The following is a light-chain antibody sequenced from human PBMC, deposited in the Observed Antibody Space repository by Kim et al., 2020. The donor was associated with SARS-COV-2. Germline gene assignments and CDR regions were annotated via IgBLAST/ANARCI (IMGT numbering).Light chain of an antibody. CDR1: SGSIARNF. Sequence: KTVTISCTRSSGSIARNFVHWYQQRPGKSPTVVIYEYKQSPAGVPGRFSGSIDSASNSASLSISGLKTEDEADYYCQSYDSTFYVVFGGGTQLTVL. CDR3: QSYDSTFYVV. CDR2: EYK. V-gene: IGLV6-57*01. J-gene: IGLJ2*01.